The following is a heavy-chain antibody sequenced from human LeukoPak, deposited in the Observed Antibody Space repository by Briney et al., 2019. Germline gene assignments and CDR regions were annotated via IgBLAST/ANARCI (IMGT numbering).Heavy chain of an antibody. J-gene: IGHJ4*02. CDR2: IKQDGSAK. V-gene: IGHV3-7*01. Sequence: GGSLRLSCAATGFTFSTYWMSWVRQAPGKGLEWVANIKQDGSAKYYVDSVKGRFTISRDNAKNSLYLQMNSLRAEDTGVYYCAREGVVGATANHYDYWGQGSLVTVSP. CDR3: AREGVVGATANHYDY. D-gene: IGHD1-26*01. CDR1: GFTFSTYW.